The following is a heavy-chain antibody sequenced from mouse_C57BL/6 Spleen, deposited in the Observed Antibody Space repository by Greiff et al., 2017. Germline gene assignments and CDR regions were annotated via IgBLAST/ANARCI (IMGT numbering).Heavy chain of an antibody. CDR3: ARGDYYGSSPYAMDY. Sequence: EVKLVESGGGLVKPGGSLKLSCAASGFTFSDYGMHWVRQAPEKGLEWVAYISSGSSTIYYADTVKGRFTISRDNAKNTLFLQMTSLRSEDTAMYYCARGDYYGSSPYAMDYWGQGTSVTVSS. CDR2: ISSGSSTI. V-gene: IGHV5-17*01. CDR1: GFTFSDYG. D-gene: IGHD1-1*01. J-gene: IGHJ4*01.